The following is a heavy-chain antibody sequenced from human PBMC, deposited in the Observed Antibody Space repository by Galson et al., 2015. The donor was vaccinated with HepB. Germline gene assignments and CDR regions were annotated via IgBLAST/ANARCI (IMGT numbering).Heavy chain of an antibody. CDR3: ASPCPMVPGVNRTDA. CDR1: GFTFSSYW. D-gene: IGHD3-10*01. CDR2: INSEGSSP. J-gene: IGHJ6*02. Sequence: SLRLSCAASGFTFSSYWMHWVRQAPGKGLVWVSRINSEGSSPAYADSEKGRFTISRDNAKNTLYLQMNSLRAEDTAVYYCASPCPMVPGVNRTDACGQGTTCTVS. V-gene: IGHV3-74*01.